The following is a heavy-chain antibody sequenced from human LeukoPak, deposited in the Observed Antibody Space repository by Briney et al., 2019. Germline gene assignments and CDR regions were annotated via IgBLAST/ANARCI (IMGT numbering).Heavy chain of an antibody. Sequence: GDSLRLYCAAWGHTFSIYAMSWVRQAPGKALVCFSGITARADSTYYADSVKGRVAISRDNSKNTLFLQLNSLRAEDAAVYYCAKTYMWSIDAFHMWGQGTMVTVSS. CDR1: GHTFSIYA. D-gene: IGHD2-8*02. J-gene: IGHJ3*02. CDR3: AKTYMWSIDAFHM. CDR2: ITARADST. V-gene: IGHV3-23*01.